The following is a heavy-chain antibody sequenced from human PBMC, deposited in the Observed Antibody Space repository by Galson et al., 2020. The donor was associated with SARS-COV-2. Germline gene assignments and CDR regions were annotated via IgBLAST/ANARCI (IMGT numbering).Heavy chain of an antibody. J-gene: IGHJ6*02. CDR2: INSDGSST. CDR3: ARVPVQVVPAAISPMTTVKYGMDV. CDR1: GFTFSSYW. V-gene: IGHV3-74*01. D-gene: IGHD2-2*01. Sequence: GGSLRLSCAASGFTFSSYWMHWVRQAPGKGLVWVSRINSDGSSTSYADSVKGRFTISRDNAKNTLYLQMNSLRAEDTAVYYCARVPVQVVPAAISPMTTVKYGMDVWGQGTTVTVSS.